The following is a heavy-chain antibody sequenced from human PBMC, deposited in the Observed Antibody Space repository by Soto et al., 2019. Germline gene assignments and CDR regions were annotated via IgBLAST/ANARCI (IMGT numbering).Heavy chain of an antibody. D-gene: IGHD6-19*01. CDR1: GGAFSVYY. Sequence: SETVSLACAVYGGAFSVYYWSLIRQPPGKGLEWIGEINHSGSTNYNPSLKSRVTISVDTSKNQFSLKLSSVTAADTAVYYCARVLRQWLVRYYHAHGMDVWGQGTTVTVSS. J-gene: IGHJ6*02. V-gene: IGHV4-34*01. CDR3: ARVLRQWLVRYYHAHGMDV. CDR2: INHSGST.